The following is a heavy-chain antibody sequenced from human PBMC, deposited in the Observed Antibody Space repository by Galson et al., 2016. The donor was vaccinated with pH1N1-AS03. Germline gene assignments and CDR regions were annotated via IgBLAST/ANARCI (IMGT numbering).Heavy chain of an antibody. J-gene: IGHJ4*02. CDR3: ARVILGYTYGYYFDY. V-gene: IGHV3-48*03. D-gene: IGHD5-18*01. CDR1: GFTLSSYE. Sequence: SLRLSCAASGFTLSSYEMNWVRQAPGKGLEWVSYISSSGSNIYYADSVKGRFTISRDNAKNSLYLQMNSLRAEDTAVYYCARVILGYTYGYYFDYWGQGTLVTVSS. CDR2: ISSSGSNI.